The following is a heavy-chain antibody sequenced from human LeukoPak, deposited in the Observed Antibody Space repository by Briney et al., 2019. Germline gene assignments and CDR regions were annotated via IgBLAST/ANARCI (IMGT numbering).Heavy chain of an antibody. V-gene: IGHV1-8*01. D-gene: IGHD3-3*01. CDR1: GYTFTSYD. CDR3: AVLLRFLEWLPGYYMDV. J-gene: IGHJ6*03. Sequence: GASVKVSCKASGYTFTSYDINWVRQATGQGLEWMGWMNPNSGNTGYAQKFQGRVTMTRNTSISTAYMELSSLRSEDTAVYYCAVLLRFLEWLPGYYMDVWGKGTTVTVSS. CDR2: MNPNSGNT.